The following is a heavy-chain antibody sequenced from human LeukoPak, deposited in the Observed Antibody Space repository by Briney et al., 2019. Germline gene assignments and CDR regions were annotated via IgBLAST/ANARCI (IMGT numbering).Heavy chain of an antibody. V-gene: IGHV5-51*01. CDR3: ARRAYYESPGYYLFDY. CDR1: GYSPTDYW. CDR2: IYPGDSDT. D-gene: IGHD3-22*01. Sequence: GESLEISCKGSGYSPTDYWIAWVRQMPGKGLEWMGTIYPGDSDTRYSPSFQGQVTISADKSINTAYLQWSSLKASDTAMYYCARRAYYESPGYYLFDYWGQGTMVTVSS. J-gene: IGHJ4*02.